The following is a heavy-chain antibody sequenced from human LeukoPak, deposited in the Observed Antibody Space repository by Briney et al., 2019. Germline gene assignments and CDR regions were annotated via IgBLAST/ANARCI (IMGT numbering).Heavy chain of an antibody. V-gene: IGHV3-23*01. CDR3: AKGSSDSWYSALEY. J-gene: IGHJ4*02. Sequence: GESLRLSCIGTGFTFSSYAMTWVRQAPGKGLKWVSGISASNGNTYHADSVKGRFTISRDNSKGTLYLQMNSLRVEDTAVYYCAKGSSDSWYSALEYWGQGTLVTVSS. CDR2: ISASNGNT. CDR1: GFTFSSYA. D-gene: IGHD3-22*01.